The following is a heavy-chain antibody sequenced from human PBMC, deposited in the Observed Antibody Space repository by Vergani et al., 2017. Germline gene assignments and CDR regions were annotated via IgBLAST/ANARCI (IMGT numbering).Heavy chain of an antibody. Sequence: EVQLLESGGGLVQPGGSLRLSCAASGFTFSSYAMSWVRQAPGKGLEWVSAISGSGGSTYYADSVKGRCTISRDNSKNTLYLQMNRRRAEEPAVYYCAKGGWYYDILTGYGGQYYFDYWGQGTLVTVSS. V-gene: IGHV3-23*01. J-gene: IGHJ4*02. CDR3: AKGGWYYDILTGYGGQYYFDY. D-gene: IGHD3-9*01. CDR1: GFTFSSYA. CDR2: ISGSGGST.